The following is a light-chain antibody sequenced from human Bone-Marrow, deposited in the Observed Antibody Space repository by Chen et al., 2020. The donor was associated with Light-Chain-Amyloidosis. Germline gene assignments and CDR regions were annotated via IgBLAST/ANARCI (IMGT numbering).Light chain of an antibody. V-gene: IGKV3-15*01. J-gene: IGKJ1*01. CDR2: GAS. CDR1: ESVSTN. CDR3: QQYSYWPPWT. Sequence: EIVLTQSPAILSVSPGERAALSCRASESVSTNLAWYQQKPGQAPNLLIYGASTRATGIPTRFSGSGSGTEFTLTISSLQSEDFAVYFCQQYSYWPPWTFGQGTKVEIK.